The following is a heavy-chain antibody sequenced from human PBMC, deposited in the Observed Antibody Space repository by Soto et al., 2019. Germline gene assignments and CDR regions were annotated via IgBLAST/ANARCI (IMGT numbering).Heavy chain of an antibody. CDR3: AKDRSLWYFNL. J-gene: IGHJ2*01. CDR1: GLIFSNYG. V-gene: IGHV3-23*01. Sequence: GSLRLSCEASGLIFSNYGMSWVRQAPGKGLECVSAVSPSGDTTWYADSVKGRFTISRDNLKDTIYLQMNSLRVDDTAIYFCAKDRSLWYFNLWGRGTLVTVSS. CDR2: VSPSGDTT.